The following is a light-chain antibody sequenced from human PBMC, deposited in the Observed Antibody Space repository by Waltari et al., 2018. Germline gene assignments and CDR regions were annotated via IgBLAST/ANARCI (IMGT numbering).Light chain of an antibody. J-gene: IGKJ1*01. Sequence: EIVLTQSPGTLSLSPGERATLSCRASQSVSSSYLAWYQQKPGQAPRLLIYGASSRATGIPDRFSGSGSGTDFTLTISRLAPEDFAVYSCQQYGSSSWTFGQGTKVEIK. CDR1: QSVSSSY. CDR2: GAS. V-gene: IGKV3-20*01. CDR3: QQYGSSSWT.